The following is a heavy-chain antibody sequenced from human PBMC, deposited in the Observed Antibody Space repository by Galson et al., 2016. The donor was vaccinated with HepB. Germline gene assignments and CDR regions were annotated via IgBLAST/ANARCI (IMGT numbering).Heavy chain of an antibody. CDR3: VQGSTAPAV. D-gene: IGHD1-26*01. J-gene: IGHJ6*04. CDR2: ISRSGDST. CDR1: GFTFSSYG. V-gene: IGHV3-23*01. Sequence: SLRLSCAASGFTFSSYGMTWVRQAPGKGLEVVSSISRSGDSTDYADSVKGRFTISRDNSKNTLSLQMNSLPADDTAIYYCVQGSTAPAVGGKGTTVTVSS.